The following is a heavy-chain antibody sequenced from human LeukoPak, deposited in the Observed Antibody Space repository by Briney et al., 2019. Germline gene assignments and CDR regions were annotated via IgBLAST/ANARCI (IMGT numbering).Heavy chain of an antibody. D-gene: IGHD6-19*01. V-gene: IGHV4-34*01. CDR2: MNHSGSA. J-gene: IGHJ5*02. CDR3: ARLRGATVAHNWFDP. CDR1: GFTFSSYS. Sequence: GSLRLSCAASGFTFSSYSMNWVRQPPGKGLEWIGEMNHSGSANYNPSLKSRVTISVDTSKNQCSLRLSSVTAADTAVYYCARLRGATVAHNWFDPWGQGTLVTVSS.